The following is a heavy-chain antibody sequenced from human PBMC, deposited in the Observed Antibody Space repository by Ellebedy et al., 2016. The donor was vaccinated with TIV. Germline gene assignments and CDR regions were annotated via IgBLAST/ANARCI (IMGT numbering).Heavy chain of an antibody. CDR1: GGSISSGGYS. CDR3: ARALRGVGPNFDY. Sequence: MPSETLSLTCAVSGGSISSGGYSWSWIRQPPGKGLEWIGYIYHSGSTYYNPSLKSRVTISVDRSKNQFSLKLSSVTAADTAVYYCARALRGVGPNFDYWGQGTLVTVSS. D-gene: IGHD3-10*01. CDR2: IYHSGST. J-gene: IGHJ4*02. V-gene: IGHV4-30-2*01.